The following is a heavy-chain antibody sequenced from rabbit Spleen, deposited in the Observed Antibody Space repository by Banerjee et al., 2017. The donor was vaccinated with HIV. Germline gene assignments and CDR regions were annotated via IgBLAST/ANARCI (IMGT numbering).Heavy chain of an antibody. Sequence: QSLEESGGDLVKPGASLTLTCTASGFSFSSSYYMCWVRQAPGKGLEWIACIYAGSSGSTYYASWATGRFTISKTSSTTVTLQMTSLTAADTATYFCAREKSGIVGYDLWGPGTLVTVS. CDR2: IYAGSSGST. D-gene: IGHD6-1*01. V-gene: IGHV1S40*01. J-gene: IGHJ6*01. CDR3: AREKSGIVGYDL. CDR1: GFSFSSSYY.